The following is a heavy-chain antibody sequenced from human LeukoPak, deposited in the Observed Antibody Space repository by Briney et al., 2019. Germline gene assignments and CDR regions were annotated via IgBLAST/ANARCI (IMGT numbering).Heavy chain of an antibody. J-gene: IGHJ5*02. CDR1: GGSISSYF. Sequence: PSETLSLTCTVSGGSISSYFWSWIRQPPGKGLDWIGYIYHSRTTGYNPSLKGRVTISVDTSKNQLSLTLSSVTAADTAVYYCARPRDYGGWFDPWGQGTLVTVSS. D-gene: IGHD4-23*01. CDR2: IYHSRTT. CDR3: ARPRDYGGWFDP. V-gene: IGHV4-59*01.